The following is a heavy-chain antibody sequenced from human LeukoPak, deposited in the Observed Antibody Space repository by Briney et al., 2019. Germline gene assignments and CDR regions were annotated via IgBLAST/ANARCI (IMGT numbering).Heavy chain of an antibody. V-gene: IGHV1-69*06. J-gene: IGHJ5*02. Sequence: SVKVSCKASGYMVTSNGISWVRQAPGQGLEWMGGIIPIFGTANYAQKFQGRVTITADKSTSTAYMELSSLRSEDTAVYYCARGDSSSSDWFDPWGQGTLVTVSS. CDR1: GYMVTSNG. CDR3: ARGDSSSSDWFDP. CDR2: IIPIFGTA. D-gene: IGHD6-6*01.